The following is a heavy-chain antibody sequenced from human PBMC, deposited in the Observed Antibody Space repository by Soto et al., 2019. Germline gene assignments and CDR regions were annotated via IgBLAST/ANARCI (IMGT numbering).Heavy chain of an antibody. V-gene: IGHV4-39*01. CDR1: GGSISSSSYY. CDR2: IYYSGST. Sequence: SETLSLTCTVSGGSISSSSYYWGWIRQPPGKGLEWIGSIYYSGSTYYNPSLRSRVTISVDTSKNQFSLKLSSVTAADTAVYYCASMDGVLLWFGELFHDYWGQGTLVTVSS. J-gene: IGHJ4*02. D-gene: IGHD3-10*01. CDR3: ASMDGVLLWFGELFHDY.